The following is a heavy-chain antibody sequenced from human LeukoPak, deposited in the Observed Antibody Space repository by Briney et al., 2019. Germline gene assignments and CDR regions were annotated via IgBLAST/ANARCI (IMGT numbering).Heavy chain of an antibody. J-gene: IGHJ4*02. D-gene: IGHD5-24*01. CDR3: ARDEMASRD. CDR1: GGSISTNV. CDR2: IIPLFGTT. Sequence: SVKVSCKASGGSISTNVINWVRQAPGQGLEWVGGIIPLFGTTDYAQKFQGRVTITADKSTSTVFMDLSSLRSEDTAVYFCARDEMASRDWGQGTLVIVSS. V-gene: IGHV1-69*06.